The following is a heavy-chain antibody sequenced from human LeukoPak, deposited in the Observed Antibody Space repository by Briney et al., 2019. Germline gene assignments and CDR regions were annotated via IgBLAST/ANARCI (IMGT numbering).Heavy chain of an antibody. Sequence: GGSLRLSCAASGFTFTSYGMHWVRQAPGKGLEWVTFIRFDGNNKDYGNSAKGRFTISRDNAKNSLYLQMNSLRAEDTALYYCAKDFGSGSYGRTAGFSMFDYWGQGTLVTVSS. D-gene: IGHD3-10*01. CDR1: GFTFTSYG. J-gene: IGHJ4*02. CDR3: AKDFGSGSYGRTAGFSMFDY. V-gene: IGHV3-30*02. CDR2: IRFDGNNK.